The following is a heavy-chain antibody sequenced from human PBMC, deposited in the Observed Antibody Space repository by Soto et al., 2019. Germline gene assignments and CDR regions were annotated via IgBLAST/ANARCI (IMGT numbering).Heavy chain of an antibody. J-gene: IGHJ4*02. CDR3: ARGIRYFDY. CDR2: IYYSGST. Sequence: SETLSLTCTVSGGSISSYYWSWIRQPPGKGLEWIGYIYYSGSTYYNPSLKSRVTISVDTSKNQFSLKLSSVTAADTAVYYCARGIRYFDYWGQGTLVTVSS. V-gene: IGHV4-59*08. D-gene: IGHD3-10*01. CDR1: GGSISSYY.